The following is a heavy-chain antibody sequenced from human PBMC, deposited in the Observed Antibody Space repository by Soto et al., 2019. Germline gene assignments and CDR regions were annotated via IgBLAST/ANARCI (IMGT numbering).Heavy chain of an antibody. D-gene: IGHD5-18*01. V-gene: IGHV3-23*01. CDR2: ISGSGGST. CDR1: GFTFSSYA. CDR3: PNDYSGALWLSY. Sequence: GGSLRLSCAASGFTFSSYAMSWVRQAPGKGLEWVSAISGSGGSTYYADSVKGRFTISRDNSKNTLYLQMNSLRAEGTAVYYCPNDYSGALWLSYWGQGNLVTVSS. J-gene: IGHJ4*02.